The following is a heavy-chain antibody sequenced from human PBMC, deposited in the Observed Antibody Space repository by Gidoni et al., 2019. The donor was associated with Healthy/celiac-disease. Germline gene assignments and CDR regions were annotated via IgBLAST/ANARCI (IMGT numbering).Heavy chain of an antibody. CDR1: GYTFTSYA. CDR2: INAGNGNT. Sequence: QVQLVQSGAEVKKPGASVKVSCKASGYTFTSYAMHWVRQAPGQRLEWMGWINAGNGNTKYSQKFQGRVTITRDTSASTAYMELSSLRSEDTAVYYCARAEWVGATPSAEYFQHWGQGTLVTVSS. J-gene: IGHJ1*01. CDR3: ARAEWVGATPSAEYFQH. V-gene: IGHV1-3*01. D-gene: IGHD1-26*01.